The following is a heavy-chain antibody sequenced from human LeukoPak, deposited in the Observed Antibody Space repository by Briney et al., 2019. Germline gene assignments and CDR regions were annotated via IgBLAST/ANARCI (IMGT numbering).Heavy chain of an antibody. CDR3: ARGPGRPPYYYYYMDV. D-gene: IGHD1-1*01. V-gene: IGHV1-69*13. Sequence: SVKVSFKTSVGIFITYAISWVRQAPGQGLELMGGIIPISGTAKYAQKFQDRVTITADDSTRTASMEMSGVSSEDTAVYYCARGPGRPPYYYYYMDVWGKGTTVTVSS. CDR2: IIPISGTA. J-gene: IGHJ6*03. CDR1: VGIFITYA.